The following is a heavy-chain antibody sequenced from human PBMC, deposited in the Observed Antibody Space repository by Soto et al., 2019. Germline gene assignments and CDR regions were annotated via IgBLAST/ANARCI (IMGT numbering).Heavy chain of an antibody. CDR2: ISGNDGST. V-gene: IGHV3-23*01. D-gene: IGHD3-3*01. CDR1: GFTFRSYA. CDR3: AKDRDITSFGVIARYFDY. J-gene: IGHJ4*02. Sequence: EVQLLESGGDLVQRGGSLRLSCAASGFTFRSYAMSWVRQTPGMGLEWVSAISGNDGSTYYTDSVKGRYTISRDNSKNTLYLQMHSPTAKDTAVYYCAKDRDITSFGVIARYFDYWGQGTLVTVSS.